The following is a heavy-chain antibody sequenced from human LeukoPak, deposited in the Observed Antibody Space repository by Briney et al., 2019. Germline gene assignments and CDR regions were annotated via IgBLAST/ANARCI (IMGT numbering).Heavy chain of an antibody. CDR2: ISDNGGRT. Sequence: PGGSLRLSCAASGFTFSSHELNWVRQAPGKGPEWVSGISDNGGRTYYADSVKGRFTISRDDSKNMLYLEMSRLRDDATAVYHCYYAGYWGQGTQVIVSS. CDR1: GFTFSSHE. V-gene: IGHV3-23*01. J-gene: IGHJ4*02. CDR3: YYAGY.